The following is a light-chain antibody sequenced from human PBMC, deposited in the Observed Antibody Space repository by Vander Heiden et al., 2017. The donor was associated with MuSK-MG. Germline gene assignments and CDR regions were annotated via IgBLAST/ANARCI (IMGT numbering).Light chain of an antibody. J-gene: IGKJ4*01. Sequence: ESVLTQSPATLSLSPGERATLSCRASQSVLSYLAWYQQKPGQAPRLLIYDASSRAAGVPARFSGSGYGTDFTLTISSREPEDFAVYYCQQPRNWPPLTFGGGTKVEIK. CDR2: DAS. CDR3: QQPRNWPPLT. V-gene: IGKV3-11*01. CDR1: QSVLSY.